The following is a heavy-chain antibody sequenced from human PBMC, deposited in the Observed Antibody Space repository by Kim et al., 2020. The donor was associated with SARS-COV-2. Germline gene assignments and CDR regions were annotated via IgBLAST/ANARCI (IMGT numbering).Heavy chain of an antibody. CDR1: GFTFSSYA. Sequence: GGSLRLSCAASGFTFSSYARSWVRQAPGKGREWFSAISGSGGSTYYADSVKGRFTISRDNSKNTLYLQMNRLRAEDTAVYYCAKAPFWSGYKHCDYWGQGTLVTASS. CDR2: ISGSGGST. V-gene: IGHV3-23*01. D-gene: IGHD3-3*01. CDR3: AKAPFWSGYKHCDY. J-gene: IGHJ4*02.